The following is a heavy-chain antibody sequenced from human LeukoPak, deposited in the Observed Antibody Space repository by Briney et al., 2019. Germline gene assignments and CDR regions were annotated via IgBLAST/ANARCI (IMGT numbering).Heavy chain of an antibody. Sequence: ASVKVSCKVSGYTLTELSMHWVRQAPGQGLEWMGWINPNSGGTNYAQKFQGRVTMTRDTSISTAYMELSRLRSDDTAVYYCASLTATWTTFDYWGQGTLVTVSS. J-gene: IGHJ4*02. CDR3: ASLTATWTTFDY. CDR1: GYTLTELS. D-gene: IGHD6-25*01. CDR2: INPNSGGT. V-gene: IGHV1-2*02.